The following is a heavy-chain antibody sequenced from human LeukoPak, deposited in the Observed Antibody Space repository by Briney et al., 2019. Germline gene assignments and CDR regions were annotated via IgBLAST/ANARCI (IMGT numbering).Heavy chain of an antibody. CDR3: ARGGDRSFDY. CDR1: GGSFSGYY. V-gene: IGHV4-59*12. J-gene: IGHJ4*02. D-gene: IGHD3-10*01. Sequence: SETLSLTCAVYGGSFSGYYWSWIRQPPGKGLERIGNIYYSGSANYNPSLKSRVTISVDKAKNQFSLNLNSVTAADTAVYYCARGGDRSFDYWGQETLVTVSS. CDR2: IYYSGSA.